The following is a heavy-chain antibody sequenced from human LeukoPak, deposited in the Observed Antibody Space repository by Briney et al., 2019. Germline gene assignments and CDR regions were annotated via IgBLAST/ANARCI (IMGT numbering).Heavy chain of an antibody. J-gene: IGHJ6*02. CDR3: ARSRGSGSRNYYYYPLDV. CDR1: GGSISSYY. Sequence: PSETLSLTCTVSGGSISSYYWSWIRQPPGKGLEWIGFIYYSGSANYSPSLKSRVTISLDTSQNQISLNLTSVTAADTAVYYCARSRGSGSRNYYYYPLDVWGQGTTVSVSS. V-gene: IGHV4-59*01. D-gene: IGHD3-10*01. CDR2: IYYSGSA.